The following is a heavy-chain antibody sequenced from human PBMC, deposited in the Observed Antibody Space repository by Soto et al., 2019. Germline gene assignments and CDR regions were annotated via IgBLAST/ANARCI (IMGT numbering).Heavy chain of an antibody. D-gene: IGHD5-18*01. J-gene: IGHJ4*02. CDR3: AKDIVKYTYGACDY. CDR1: EFTFRSYG. CDR2: ISYDGSNN. V-gene: IGHV3-30*18. Sequence: SLRLSCAASEFTFRSYGMYWVRQAPGKGLEWVAAISYDGSNNYHADSVKGRFTISRDNSKNTLYLQLNSLRTEDTAVYYCAKDIVKYTYGACDYWGQGVLVTVSS.